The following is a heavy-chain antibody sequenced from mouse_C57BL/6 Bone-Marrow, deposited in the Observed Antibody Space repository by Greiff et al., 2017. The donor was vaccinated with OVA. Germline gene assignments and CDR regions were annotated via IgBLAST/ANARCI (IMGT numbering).Heavy chain of an antibody. J-gene: IGHJ2*01. CDR3: ARFYYYYSSLFDY. V-gene: IGHV1-55*01. D-gene: IGHD1-1*01. CDR1: GYTFTSYW. Sequence: QVQLQQPGAELVRPGASVKMSCKASGYTFTSYWMTWVKRRPGQGLGWIGDIYPGSGSTNYNEKFKGKATLTVDTSSSTAYMQLSSLTSEDSAVYYCARFYYYYSSLFDYWGQGTTLTVSS. CDR2: IYPGSGST.